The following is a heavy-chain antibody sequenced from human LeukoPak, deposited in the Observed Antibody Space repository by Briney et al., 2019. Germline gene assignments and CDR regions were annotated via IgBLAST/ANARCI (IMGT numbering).Heavy chain of an antibody. CDR3: ARVSGYEMRYFDY. CDR2: IYYSGST. Sequence: SETLSLTCTVSGGSISSYYWSWIRQPPGKGLEWIGYIYYSGSTNYNPSPKSRVTISVDTSKNQFSLKLSSVTAADTAVYYCARVSGYEMRYFDYWGQGTLVTVSS. J-gene: IGHJ4*02. CDR1: GGSISSYY. V-gene: IGHV4-59*01. D-gene: IGHD5-12*01.